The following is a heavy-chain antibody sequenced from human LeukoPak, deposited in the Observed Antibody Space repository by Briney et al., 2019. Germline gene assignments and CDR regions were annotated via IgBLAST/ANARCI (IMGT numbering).Heavy chain of an antibody. CDR1: GGSISSSSYY. Sequence: SETLSLTCSVSGGSISSSSYYWGWIRQPPGKGLEWIGSVFYSGSTYYNPSLKSRVIISVDTSKNQFSLKVSSVTAADTAVYFCARGTRYSSGYYGDYWGQGTLVTVSS. CDR2: VFYSGST. J-gene: IGHJ4*02. V-gene: IGHV4-39*07. CDR3: ARGTRYSSGYYGDY. D-gene: IGHD6-19*01.